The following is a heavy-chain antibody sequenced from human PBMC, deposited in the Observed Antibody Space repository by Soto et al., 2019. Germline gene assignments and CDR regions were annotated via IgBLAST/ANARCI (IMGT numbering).Heavy chain of an antibody. CDR1: AGTFSSYA. Sequence: ASVKVSCKASAGTFSSYAISWVRQAPGQGLEWMGGIIPMFGSPNYAQKFLGRGTITADKSTRTAYMELNSLRFEDTAVYYCARPNLVLVAAGYHYYAMDPWGQGTTVTVSS. J-gene: IGHJ6*02. V-gene: IGHV1-69*06. D-gene: IGHD2-15*01. CDR3: ARPNLVLVAAGYHYYAMDP. CDR2: IIPMFGSP.